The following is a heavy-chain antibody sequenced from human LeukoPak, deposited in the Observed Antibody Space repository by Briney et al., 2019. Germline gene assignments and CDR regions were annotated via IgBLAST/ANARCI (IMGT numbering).Heavy chain of an antibody. V-gene: IGHV4-59*12. CDR1: GGSISSYY. J-gene: IGHJ3*02. CDR3: ARAQNSGYAWAAFDI. CDR2: IYHTGST. D-gene: IGHD5-12*01. Sequence: SETLSLTCTVSGGSISSYYWSWIRQPPGKGLEWIGYIYHTGSTSYNPSLKGRVTISVDTSKNQFSLNLSSVTAADTAVYYCARAQNSGYAWAAFDIWGQGTMVTVSS.